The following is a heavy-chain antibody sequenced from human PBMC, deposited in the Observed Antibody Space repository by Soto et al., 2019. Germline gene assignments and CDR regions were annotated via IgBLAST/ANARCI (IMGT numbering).Heavy chain of an antibody. CDR2: IYYSGNT. CDR3: ARHGGRCSGGRCYGHYYYYLDV. J-gene: IGHJ6*03. Sequence: SETLSLTCAVSGGSISSYYWSWIRQPPGKGLEWIGYIYYSGNTNYNPSLKSRVTISVDTSKNQFSLKLTSVTAADTALYYCARHGGRCSGGRCYGHYYYYLDVWGKGTTVTVSS. D-gene: IGHD2-15*01. V-gene: IGHV4-59*08. CDR1: GGSISSYY.